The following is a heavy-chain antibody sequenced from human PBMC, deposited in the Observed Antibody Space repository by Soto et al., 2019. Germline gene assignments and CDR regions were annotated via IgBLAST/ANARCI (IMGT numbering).Heavy chain of an antibody. V-gene: IGHV4-61*01. CDR2: IYDSGAT. Sequence: SETLSLTCTVSGGSLSGGSYYWNWIRQPPGKQMEWIGYIYDSGATTYNPSLKSRVTISQDTSKNQFSLKMNSVTPSDTAVYYCARDWGPYWFDPWGQGILVTVSS. CDR1: GGSLSGGSYY. J-gene: IGHJ5*02. CDR3: ARDWGPYWFDP. D-gene: IGHD3-16*01.